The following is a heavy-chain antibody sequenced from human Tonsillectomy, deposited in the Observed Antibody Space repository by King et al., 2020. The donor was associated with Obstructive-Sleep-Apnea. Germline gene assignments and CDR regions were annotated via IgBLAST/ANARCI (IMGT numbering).Heavy chain of an antibody. CDR1: GGSISSSSYY. D-gene: IGHD3-22*01. CDR2: IYYSGST. J-gene: IGHJ4*02. CDR3: ARGDYYDSSGYSDRSEIFDY. Sequence: RLQLQESGPGLVKPSETLSLTCTVSGGSISSSSYYWGWIRQPPGKGLEWIGSIYYSGSTYYNPSLKSRVTISVDTSKNQFSLKLSSVTAADTAVYYCARGDYYDSSGYSDRSEIFDYWGQGTLVTVSS. V-gene: IGHV4-39*06.